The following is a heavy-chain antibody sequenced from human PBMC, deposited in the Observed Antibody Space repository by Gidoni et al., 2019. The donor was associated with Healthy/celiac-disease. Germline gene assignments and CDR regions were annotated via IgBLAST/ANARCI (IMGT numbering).Heavy chain of an antibody. J-gene: IGHJ6*02. CDR2: IYYSGST. CDR3: ARQGDIVVVPAAIKWDYYYYGMDV. Sequence: QLQLQESGPGLVKPSETLSLTCTVSGGSISSSSYYWGWIRQPPGKGLEWIGSIYYSGSTYYNPSLKSRVTISVDTSKNQFSLKLSSVTAADTAVYYCARQGDIVVVPAAIKWDYYYYGMDVWGQGTTVTVSS. D-gene: IGHD2-2*02. V-gene: IGHV4-39*01. CDR1: GGSISSSSYY.